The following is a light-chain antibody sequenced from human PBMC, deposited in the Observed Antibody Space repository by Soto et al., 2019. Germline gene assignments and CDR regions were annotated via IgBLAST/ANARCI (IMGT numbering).Light chain of an antibody. J-gene: IGKJ3*01. Sequence: DIQMTQSPSSLSASVGDRVTITCRASQSIGSYLNWFQQKPGKAPKLLIYAATTLQSGVPSRFSGSGSGTDFTLTISSLQSQDFATYYCQETYSVPFFSFDPGTKVDIK. CDR3: QETYSVPFFS. CDR1: QSIGSY. CDR2: AAT. V-gene: IGKV1-39*01.